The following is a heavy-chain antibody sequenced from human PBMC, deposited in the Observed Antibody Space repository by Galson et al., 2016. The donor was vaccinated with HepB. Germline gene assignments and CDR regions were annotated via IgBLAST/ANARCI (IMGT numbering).Heavy chain of an antibody. V-gene: IGHV3-23*01. J-gene: IGHJ6*02. CDR2: ISASGVT. Sequence: SLRLSCAASGFRFTKFAMTWVRQAPGKGLEWVSGISASGVTYYADSVRGRFTVSRDDSKNTVFLQMKSLRAEDTAVYHCARGDSGYSSGRSSVYYSMDVWGRGTTVTVSS. CDR3: ARGDSGYSSGRSSVYYSMDV. CDR1: GFRFTKFA. D-gene: IGHD6-19*01.